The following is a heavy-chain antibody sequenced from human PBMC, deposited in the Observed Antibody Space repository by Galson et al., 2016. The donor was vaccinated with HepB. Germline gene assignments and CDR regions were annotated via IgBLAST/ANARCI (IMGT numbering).Heavy chain of an antibody. CDR3: ARIPSYSNYVHGASYRHYYYNGMDV. CDR1: GDTFNSYS. Sequence: SVKVSCKASGDTFNSYSISWVRQAPGQGLEWMGGIIPILGTADYAHKFQGRVTITADESTSTAYMELTSLRSEDTAVYYCARIPSYSNYVHGASYRHYYYNGMDVWGQGTTVTVSS. V-gene: IGHV1-69*13. J-gene: IGHJ6*02. D-gene: IGHD4-11*01. CDR2: IIPILGTA.